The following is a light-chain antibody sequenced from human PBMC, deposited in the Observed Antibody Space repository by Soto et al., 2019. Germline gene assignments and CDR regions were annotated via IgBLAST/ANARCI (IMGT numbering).Light chain of an antibody. CDR1: SSNIGAGYA. V-gene: IGLV1-40*01. J-gene: IGLJ1*01. Sequence: QSVLTQPPSVSGAPGQRVTISCTGSSSNIGAGYAVHWYQQLPGTAPKLLIYYDNLRPSGVPDRISGSKSGTSASLAISGLQSDDEADYYCAAWDDSLNGRVFGTGTKLTVL. CDR3: AAWDDSLNGRV. CDR2: YDN.